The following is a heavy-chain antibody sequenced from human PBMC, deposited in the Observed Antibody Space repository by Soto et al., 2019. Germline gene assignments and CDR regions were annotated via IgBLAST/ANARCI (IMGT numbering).Heavy chain of an antibody. D-gene: IGHD6-13*01. CDR3: ARGEDYIAAAGPWFDP. Sequence: SETLSLTCTVSGGSISSYYWSWIRQPPGKGLEWIGYIYYSGSTNYNPALKSRGTISVDTSKNQFSLKLSAVTAADTAVYYCARGEDYIAAAGPWFDPWGQGTLVTVSS. V-gene: IGHV4-59*08. CDR1: GGSISSYY. CDR2: IYYSGST. J-gene: IGHJ5*02.